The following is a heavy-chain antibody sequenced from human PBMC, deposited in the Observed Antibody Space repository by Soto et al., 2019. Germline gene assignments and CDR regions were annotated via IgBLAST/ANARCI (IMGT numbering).Heavy chain of an antibody. Sequence: PGWSLRLSCAASGFTFSSYAMSWFRQAPGKGLEWVSAISGSGGSTYYADSVKGRFTISRDNSKNTLYVQMNSLRAEDTAVYYCARAIAAAGTSHPGAFDIWGQGTMVTVSS. CDR3: ARAIAAAGTSHPGAFDI. CDR1: GFTFSSYA. J-gene: IGHJ3*02. V-gene: IGHV3-23*01. D-gene: IGHD6-13*01. CDR2: ISGSGGST.